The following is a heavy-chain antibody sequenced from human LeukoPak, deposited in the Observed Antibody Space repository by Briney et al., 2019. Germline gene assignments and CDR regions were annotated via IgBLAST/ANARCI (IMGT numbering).Heavy chain of an antibody. V-gene: IGHV3-74*01. Sequence: GGSLRLSCAASGFTFSAYWMHWVRQAPGKGLVWVSRLNTDGRDTRYADSVQGRFTISRDNAKNTLFLQMNSLRAEDTAVYYCARGGITIFGVAQLGWFDPWGQGSQVTVSS. J-gene: IGHJ5*02. D-gene: IGHD3-3*01. CDR1: GFTFSAYW. CDR2: LNTDGRDT. CDR3: ARGGITIFGVAQLGWFDP.